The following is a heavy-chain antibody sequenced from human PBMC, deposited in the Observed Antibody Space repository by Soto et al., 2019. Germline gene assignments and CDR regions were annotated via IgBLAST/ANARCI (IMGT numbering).Heavy chain of an antibody. D-gene: IGHD6-13*01. V-gene: IGHV3-33*01. CDR2: IWYDGSNK. Sequence: PGGSLRLSCAASGFTFSSYGMHWVRQAPGKGLEWVAVIWYDGSNKYYADSVKGRFTISRDNSKNTLYLQMNSLRAEDTAVYYCARDIAAAGTSYYYYGMDVWGQWPTVTVSS. J-gene: IGHJ6*02. CDR3: ARDIAAAGTSYYYYGMDV. CDR1: GFTFSSYG.